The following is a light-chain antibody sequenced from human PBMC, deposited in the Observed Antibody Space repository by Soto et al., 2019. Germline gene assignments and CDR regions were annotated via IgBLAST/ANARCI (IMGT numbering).Light chain of an antibody. CDR3: QQRSNWPLT. Sequence: EIVLTQSPGTLSLSPGERATLSCRASQSVSNNYLAWYQQKPGQAPRLLIYGASNRATGIPDRFSGSGSGTDFTLTISILEPEDFAVYYCQQRSNWPLTFGGGTKVDI. J-gene: IGKJ4*01. V-gene: IGKV3D-20*02. CDR2: GAS. CDR1: QSVSNNY.